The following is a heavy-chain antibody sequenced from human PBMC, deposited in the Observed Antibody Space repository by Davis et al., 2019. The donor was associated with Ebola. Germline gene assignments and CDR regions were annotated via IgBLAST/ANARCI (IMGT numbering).Heavy chain of an antibody. V-gene: IGHV5-51*01. CDR3: ARTHGEGGLFDY. D-gene: IGHD4-17*01. Sequence: GESLKISCQGSGYTFANYWVAWVRQLPGKGLEWMGIIYPGDSDTRYSPSFQGQVTISADKSLSTAYLQWSSLKASDTAMYYYARTHGEGGLFDYWGQGTLVTVSS. CDR2: IYPGDSDT. CDR1: GYTFANYW. J-gene: IGHJ4*02.